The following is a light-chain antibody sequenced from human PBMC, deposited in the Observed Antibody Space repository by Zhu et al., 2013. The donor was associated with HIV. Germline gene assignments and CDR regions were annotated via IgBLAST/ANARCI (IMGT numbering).Light chain of an antibody. CDR1: QDISNW. V-gene: IGKV1-5*01. J-gene: IGKJ1*01. CDR2: DAS. CDR3: QQYHRDST. Sequence: DIQMTQSPSTLSASIGDRVNITCRASQDISNWLAWYQQKPGKAPKLLIYDASSLQSGVSSRFSGSGSGTEFTLTVSSLQPDDFATYYCQQYHRDSTFGQGTKVDVK.